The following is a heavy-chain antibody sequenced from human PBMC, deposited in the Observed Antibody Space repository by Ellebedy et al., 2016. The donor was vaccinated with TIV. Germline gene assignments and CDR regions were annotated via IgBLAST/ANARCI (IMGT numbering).Heavy chain of an antibody. V-gene: IGHV3-11*06. J-gene: IGHJ4*02. Sequence: PGGSLRLSCTASGFIFSDYYMSWIRQAPGKGLEWVSFISGTKTYTNYVDSVKGRFTISRDNAKDALYLQMDSLRVEDTAVYYCARVAWGNYRYPFDSWGQGTLVTVSS. CDR1: GFIFSDYY. D-gene: IGHD3-16*02. CDR3: ARVAWGNYRYPFDS. CDR2: ISGTKTYT.